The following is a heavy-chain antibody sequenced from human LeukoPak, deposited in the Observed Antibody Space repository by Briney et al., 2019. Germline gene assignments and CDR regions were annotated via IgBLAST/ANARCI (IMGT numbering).Heavy chain of an antibody. CDR1: QFTFSSFG. CDR3: AKDWPVDGSTDWTYYSDY. V-gene: IGHV3-30*02. Sequence: GGSLRLSCATSQFTFSSFGMNWVRQAPGKGLEWVAFIRSDGSNKYYAESVKGRFTISRDNSKNTLYLQMNSLRAEDTAVYYCAKDWPVDGSTDWTYYSDYWGQGTLVTVSS. J-gene: IGHJ4*02. D-gene: IGHD3-10*01. CDR2: IRSDGSNK.